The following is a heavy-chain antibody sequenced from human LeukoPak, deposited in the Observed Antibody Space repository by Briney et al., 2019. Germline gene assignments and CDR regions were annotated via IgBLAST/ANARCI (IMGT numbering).Heavy chain of an antibody. CDR2: INPNSGDT. J-gene: IGHJ4*02. CDR1: GYTFTGYF. Sequence: GASVKVSCKASGYTFTGYFIHWVRQAPGRGLEWMGWINPNSGDTNYAQNFQGRVTMTRDTSISTAYMELSRLRSDDTAVYYCARDERYDSSGYPFDYWGQGTLVTVSS. CDR3: ARDERYDSSGYPFDY. V-gene: IGHV1-2*02. D-gene: IGHD3-22*01.